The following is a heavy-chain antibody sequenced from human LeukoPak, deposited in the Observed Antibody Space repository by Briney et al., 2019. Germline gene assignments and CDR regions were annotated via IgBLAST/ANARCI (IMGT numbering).Heavy chain of an antibody. V-gene: IGHV3-23*01. D-gene: IGHD4-23*01. CDR3: AKSPTVDAAFDI. CDR1: GFTFSSYA. CDR2: IGYTGDST. Sequence: GGSLRLSCAASGFTFSSYAMNWVRQARGKGLEWVSGIGYTGDSTFYSDSVKGRFTVSRDSSKNTLFLHMNSLRAEDTALHYCAKSPTVDAAFDIWGQGTMVTVSP. J-gene: IGHJ3*02.